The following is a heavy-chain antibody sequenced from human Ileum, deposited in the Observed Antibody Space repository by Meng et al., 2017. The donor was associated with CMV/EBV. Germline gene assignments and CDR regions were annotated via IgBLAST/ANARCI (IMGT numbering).Heavy chain of an antibody. D-gene: IGHD2-15*01. CDR3: AKFRGIVVVVAAPGFDY. CDR1: FTLSSYA. CDR2: ISGSGGST. J-gene: IGHJ4*02. Sequence: FTLSSYAMSWVRQAPGKGLEWVSAISGSGGSTYYAGSVKGRFTISRDNSKNTLYLQMNSLRAEDTAIYYCAKFRGIVVVVAAPGFDYWGQGTLVTVSS. V-gene: IGHV3-23*01.